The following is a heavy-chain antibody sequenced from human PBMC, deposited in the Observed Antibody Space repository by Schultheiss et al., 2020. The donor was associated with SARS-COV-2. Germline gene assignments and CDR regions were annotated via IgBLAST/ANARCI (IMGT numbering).Heavy chain of an antibody. D-gene: IGHD3-16*01. CDR2: ISSNGGGT. V-gene: IGHV3-23*01. CDR3: AKPRRGS. CDR1: GFTFSSYA. J-gene: IGHJ4*02. Sequence: GGSLRLSCAASGFTFSSYAMSWVRQAPGKGLEYVSVISSNGGGTYYADSVKGRFTISRDNSKNTLYLQMDSLRAEDTAVYYCAKPRRGSWGQGTLVTVSS.